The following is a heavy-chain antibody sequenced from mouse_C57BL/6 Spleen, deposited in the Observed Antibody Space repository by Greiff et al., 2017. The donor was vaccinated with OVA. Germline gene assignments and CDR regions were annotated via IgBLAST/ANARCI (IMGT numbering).Heavy chain of an antibody. CDR3: AIGRGYYVECAY. Sequence: VQLQQPGAELVKPGASVKVSCKASGYTFTSYWMHWVKQRPGQGLEWIGRIHPSDSDTNYNQKFKGKATLTVDKSSSTAYMQLSSLTSEDSAVYYCAIGRGYYVECAYWGQGTLVTVSA. CDR1: GYTFTSYW. V-gene: IGHV1-74*01. D-gene: IGHD2-3*01. CDR2: IHPSDSDT. J-gene: IGHJ3*01.